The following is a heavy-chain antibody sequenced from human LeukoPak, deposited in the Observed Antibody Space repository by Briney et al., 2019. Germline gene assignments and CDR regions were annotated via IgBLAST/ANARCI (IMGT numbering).Heavy chain of an antibody. J-gene: IGHJ4*02. D-gene: IGHD6-25*01. CDR1: GFIFSAYA. CDR3: ASGLELDY. V-gene: IGHV3-23*01. Sequence: PGGSPRLSCAASGFIFSAYAMSWVRQAPGQGLEWISVIGTGGETHYAESVRGRFTISRSNFKNTLYLQMNSLRAEDTAVYYCASGLELDYWGQGTLVTVSS. CDR2: IGTGGET.